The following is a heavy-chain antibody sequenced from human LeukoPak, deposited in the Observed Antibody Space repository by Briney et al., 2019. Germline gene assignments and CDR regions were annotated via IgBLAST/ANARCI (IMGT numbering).Heavy chain of an antibody. D-gene: IGHD5-24*01. Sequence: ASVKVSCKASGYTFTSYYMHWVRQAPGQGLEWMGIINPSGGSTSYAQKFQGRVTMTRDTSTSTVYMELSSLRSEDTAVYYCARVTPMSTQAMATDYWGQGTLVTVSS. CDR1: GYTFTSYY. CDR3: ARVTPMSTQAMATDY. CDR2: INPSGGST. V-gene: IGHV1-46*01. J-gene: IGHJ4*02.